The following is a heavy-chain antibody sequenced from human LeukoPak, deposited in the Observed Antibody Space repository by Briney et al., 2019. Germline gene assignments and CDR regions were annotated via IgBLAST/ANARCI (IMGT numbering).Heavy chain of an antibody. CDR3: ANGGDDYDFWSGLSSWFDP. CDR1: GGTFSSYA. V-gene: IGHV1-69*05. Sequence: SVKVSCKASGGTFSSYAISWVRQAPGQGLDWMGGIIPIFGTANYAQKFQGRVTITTDESTSTAYMELSSLRSEDTAVYYCANGGDDYDFWSGLSSWFDPWGQGTLVTVSS. J-gene: IGHJ5*02. D-gene: IGHD3-3*01. CDR2: IIPIFGTA.